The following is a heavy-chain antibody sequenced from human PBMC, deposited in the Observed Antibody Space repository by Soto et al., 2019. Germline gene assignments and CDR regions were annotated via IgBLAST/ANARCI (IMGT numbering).Heavy chain of an antibody. J-gene: IGHJ4*02. Sequence: EVQLMESGGDLIQPGGSLRLSCAASGFSVSSNYMSWVRQAPGKGLEWVSIIDTGGRTYYADSVEGRFTISRDNSKNTLYLQINSLTAEDTAVYYCARASYYDGSAYHPLGYWGQGTLVTVSS. CDR1: GFSVSSNY. CDR2: IDTGGRT. V-gene: IGHV3-53*01. D-gene: IGHD3-22*01. CDR3: ARASYYDGSAYHPLGY.